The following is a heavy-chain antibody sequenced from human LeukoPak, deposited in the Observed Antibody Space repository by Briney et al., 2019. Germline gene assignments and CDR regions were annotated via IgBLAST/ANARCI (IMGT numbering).Heavy chain of an antibody. V-gene: IGHV4-34*01. D-gene: IGHD4-11*01. Sequence: SETLSLTCAVYGGSFSGYYWSWIRQPPGKGLDWIGEINHSGSTNYNPSLKSRVTISVDTSKNQFSLKLSSATAADTAVYYCARDGTVTTTNWFDPWGQGTLVTVSS. CDR2: INHSGST. CDR1: GGSFSGYY. J-gene: IGHJ5*02. CDR3: ARDGTVTTTNWFDP.